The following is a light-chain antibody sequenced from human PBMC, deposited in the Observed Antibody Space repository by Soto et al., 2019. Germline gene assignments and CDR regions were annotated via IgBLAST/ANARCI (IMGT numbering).Light chain of an antibody. V-gene: IGLV2-14*01. CDR3: TSFTTTNIWV. Sequence: QLVLTQPASVSGSPGQSIIISCTGTSSDVGNYNYVSWYQQHPGKAPKLVICEVSNRPSGVSSRFSGSKSGNTASLTISGLRAEDEADYYCTSFTTTNIWVFGGGTKLT. J-gene: IGLJ3*02. CDR2: EVS. CDR1: SSDVGNYNY.